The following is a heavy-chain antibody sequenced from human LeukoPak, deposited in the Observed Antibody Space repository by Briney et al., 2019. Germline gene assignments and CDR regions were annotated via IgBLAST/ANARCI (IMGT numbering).Heavy chain of an antibody. J-gene: IGHJ5*02. Sequence: PGGSLRLSCAASGFIFSSYWMSWVRQAPGKGLEWVANINQAGSEKYYVDSVKGRFTISRDNAKNSLFLQMNSLRAEETAVYFCARVVVGVTNRFDPWGQGTLVIVSS. CDR1: GFIFSSYW. CDR3: ARVVVGVTNRFDP. CDR2: INQAGSEK. D-gene: IGHD2-15*01. V-gene: IGHV3-7*05.